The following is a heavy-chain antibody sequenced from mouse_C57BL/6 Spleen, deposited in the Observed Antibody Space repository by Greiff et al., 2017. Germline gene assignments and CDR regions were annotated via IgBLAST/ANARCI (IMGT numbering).Heavy chain of an antibody. Sequence: QVQLQQSGAELVKPGASVKLSCKASGYTFTSYWMQWVKQRPGQGLEWIGEIGPSDSYTNYNQKFKGKATLNVDTSSSTADLQLSSLTSEDSAVYYCARRAGTAQATAYWGQGTLVTVSA. J-gene: IGHJ3*01. CDR1: GYTFTSYW. CDR3: ARRAGTAQATAY. D-gene: IGHD3-2*02. CDR2: IGPSDSYT. V-gene: IGHV1-50*01.